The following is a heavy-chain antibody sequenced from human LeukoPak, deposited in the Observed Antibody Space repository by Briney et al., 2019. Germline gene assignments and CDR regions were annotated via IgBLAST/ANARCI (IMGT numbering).Heavy chain of an antibody. V-gene: IGHV1-2*02. D-gene: IGHD5-12*01. CDR1: GYTFTGYY. J-gene: IGHJ4*02. CDR2: INPNSGGT. CDR3: ARALSRGYSGYDYGLGY. Sequence: ASVKVSCKASGYTFTGYYMHWVRQAPGQGLEWMGWINPNSGGTNYAQKLQGRVTMTTETSTSTAYMELRSLRSDDTAVYYCARALSRGYSGYDYGLGYWGQGTLVTVSS.